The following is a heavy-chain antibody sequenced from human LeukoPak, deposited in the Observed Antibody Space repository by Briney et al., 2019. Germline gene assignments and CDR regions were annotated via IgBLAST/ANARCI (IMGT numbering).Heavy chain of an antibody. V-gene: IGHV3-7*01. D-gene: IGHD3-22*01. CDR2: IRGDESRK. CDR3: ARDANYHVSSDYYDAFDI. CDR1: GFSLSSYW. J-gene: IGHJ3*02. Sequence: GSLRLSCAASGFSLSSYWMTWLRQAPGKGLEWVANIRGDESRKYYLDSVTGRLTISRDNAKNSLYLQMNSLRAEDTAVYYCARDANYHVSSDYYDAFDIWGQGTMVTVSS.